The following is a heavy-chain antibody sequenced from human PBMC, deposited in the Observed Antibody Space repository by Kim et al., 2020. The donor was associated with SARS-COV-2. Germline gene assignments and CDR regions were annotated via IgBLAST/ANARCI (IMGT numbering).Heavy chain of an antibody. D-gene: IGHD3-9*01. Sequence: RVTISVDTSKNQFSLKLSSVTAADTAVYYCARGPHFDWLLSYYYYGMDVWGQGTTVTVSS. CDR3: ARGPHFDWLLSYYYYGMDV. J-gene: IGHJ6*02. V-gene: IGHV4-34*01.